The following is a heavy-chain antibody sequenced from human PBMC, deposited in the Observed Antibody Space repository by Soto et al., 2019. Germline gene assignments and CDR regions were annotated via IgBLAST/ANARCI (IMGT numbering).Heavy chain of an antibody. Sequence: PGGSLRLSCAASGFTFSSYAMNWVRQAPGKGLEWVSAISGSGGSTYYADSVKGRFAISRGNSKNTLYLQLDSLRADDTAVYYCAKEISGWHGVDPWGQGTLVTVSS. D-gene: IGHD6-19*01. CDR1: GFTFSSYA. J-gene: IGHJ5*02. CDR3: AKEISGWHGVDP. CDR2: ISGSGGST. V-gene: IGHV3-23*01.